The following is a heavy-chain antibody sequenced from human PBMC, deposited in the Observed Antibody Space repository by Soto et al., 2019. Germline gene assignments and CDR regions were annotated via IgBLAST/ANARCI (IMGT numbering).Heavy chain of an antibody. J-gene: IGHJ5*02. CDR2: ISAYNGNT. Sequence: ASVKVSCKASGYTFTIYGISWVLQAPGQGLEWMGWISAYNGNTNYAQKLQGRVTMTTDTSTSTAYMELRSLRSDDTAVYYCASVRSAAGTSWFDPWCQGTLVTVSS. CDR1: GYTFTIYG. V-gene: IGHV1-18*01. CDR3: ASVRSAAGTSWFDP. D-gene: IGHD6-13*01.